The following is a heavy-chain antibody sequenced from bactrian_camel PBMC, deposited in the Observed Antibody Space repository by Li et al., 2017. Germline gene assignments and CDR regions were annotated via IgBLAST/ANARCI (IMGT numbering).Heavy chain of an antibody. Sequence: QLVESGGGSVQSGSSLRLSCAASDYPWGNNCMGWFRQPPGKEREGVAAIAIGGGTTYYTDSVKGRFTVSEDKNTVYLQMNSLKPDDSAIYYCAAGRGVVVADREDEYNYWGQGTQVTVS. CDR3: AAGRGVVVADREDEYNY. CDR2: IAIGGGTT. V-gene: IGHV3S40*01. CDR1: DYPWGNNC. J-gene: IGHJ4*01. D-gene: IGHD6*01.